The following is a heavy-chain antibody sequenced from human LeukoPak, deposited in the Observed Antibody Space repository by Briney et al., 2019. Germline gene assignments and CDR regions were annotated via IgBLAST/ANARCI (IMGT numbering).Heavy chain of an antibody. CDR3: ARDADS. CDR2: ISSSSSTI. V-gene: IGHV3-48*01. J-gene: IGHJ4*02. Sequence: PGGSLRLSCAASGFTFSSYSMNWVRQAPGKGLEWVSYISSSSSTIYYADSVKGRFTISRDNSKNTLYLQMNSLRAEDTAVYYCARDADSWGQGTLVTVSS. CDR1: GFTFSSYS.